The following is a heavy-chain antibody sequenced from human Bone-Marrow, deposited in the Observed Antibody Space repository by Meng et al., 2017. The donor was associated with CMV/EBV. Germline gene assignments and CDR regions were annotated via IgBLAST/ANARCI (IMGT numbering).Heavy chain of an antibody. CDR1: GGTFSSYA. Sequence: SGGTFSSYAISWVRPAPGQGLEWMGGIIPILGIANYAQKFQGRVTITADKSTSTAYMELSSLRSEDTAVYYCARDLRLGELSLGGYWGQGTLVTVSS. J-gene: IGHJ4*02. V-gene: IGHV1-69*10. D-gene: IGHD3-16*02. CDR2: IIPILGIA. CDR3: ARDLRLGELSLGGY.